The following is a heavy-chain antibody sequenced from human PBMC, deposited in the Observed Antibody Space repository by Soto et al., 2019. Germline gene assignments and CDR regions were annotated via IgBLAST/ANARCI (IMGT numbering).Heavy chain of an antibody. J-gene: IGHJ6*02. V-gene: IGHV3-30*18. CDR2: ISYDGSNK. D-gene: IGHD3-3*01. Sequence: GGSLRLSCAASGFAFSIYGMHWVRQSPGKGLEWVAFISYDGSNKYYADSVKGRFTISRDNSKNTLYLQMNSLRAEDTAVYYCAKDLSVRHTPLGDFWSGTTHYGTDVWGRGTRVTVSS. CDR1: GFAFSIYG. CDR3: AKDLSVRHTPLGDFWSGTTHYGTDV.